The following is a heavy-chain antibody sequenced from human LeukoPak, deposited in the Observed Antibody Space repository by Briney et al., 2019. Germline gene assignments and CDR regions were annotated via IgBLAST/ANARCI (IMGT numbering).Heavy chain of an antibody. Sequence: GGSLRLSCAASGFTFNNFEMNWVRQAPGKGMEWVSYVSGTGDEIHYGASVKGRFTISRDNAKNTLYLQMNSLRAEDTAVYYCATKVPGSSHFSSWGQGTLVTVSS. CDR1: GFTFNNFE. CDR3: ATKVPGSSHFSS. J-gene: IGHJ4*02. D-gene: IGHD4/OR15-4a*01. CDR2: VSGTGDEI. V-gene: IGHV3-48*03.